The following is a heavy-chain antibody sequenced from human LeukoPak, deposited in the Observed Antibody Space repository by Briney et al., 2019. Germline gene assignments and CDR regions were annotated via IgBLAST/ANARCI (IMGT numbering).Heavy chain of an antibody. CDR2: ISGSGGSS. Sequence: GGSLRLSCAASGFTFRSYAMSWGRQAPGKGLEWVSAISGSGGSSYYADSVKGGFTISRDNSKNTLYLQMNSLRAEDTAVFYCAKVATKGNYYDSSGYSLDYWGQGTLVTVSS. CDR1: GFTFRSYA. D-gene: IGHD3-22*01. J-gene: IGHJ4*02. CDR3: AKVATKGNYYDSSGYSLDY. V-gene: IGHV3-23*01.